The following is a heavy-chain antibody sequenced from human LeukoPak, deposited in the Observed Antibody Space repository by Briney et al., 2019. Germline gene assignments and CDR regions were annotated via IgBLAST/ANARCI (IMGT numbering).Heavy chain of an antibody. V-gene: IGHV4-59*01. CDR2: IYYSGST. CDR3: ARDRGI. Sequence: PSETLSLTCTVSGGSISSYYWSWIRQPPGKGLEWIGYIYYSGSTNYNPSLKSRVTISVDTSKNQFSLKLSSVTAADTAVYYCARDRGIWGQGTLVTVSS. J-gene: IGHJ4*02. CDR1: GGSISSYY.